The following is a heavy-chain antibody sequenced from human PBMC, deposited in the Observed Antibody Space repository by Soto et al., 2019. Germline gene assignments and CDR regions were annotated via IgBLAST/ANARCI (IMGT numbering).Heavy chain of an antibody. V-gene: IGHV4-34*01. CDR2: INHSGST. CDR3: ARGLGYSYAFYYYGMDV. D-gene: IGHD5-18*01. CDR1: GGSFSGYY. J-gene: IGHJ6*02. Sequence: SETLSLTCAVYGGSFSGYYWSWIRQPPGKGLEWIGEINHSGSTNYNPSLKSRVTISVDTSKNQFSLKLSSVTAADTAVYYCARGLGYSYAFYYYGMDVWGQGTTVTVSS.